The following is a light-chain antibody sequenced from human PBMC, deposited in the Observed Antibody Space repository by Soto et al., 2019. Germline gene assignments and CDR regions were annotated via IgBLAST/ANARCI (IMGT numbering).Light chain of an antibody. V-gene: IGKV2-30*01. CDR2: QVS. CDR3: MEGTPS. Sequence: TPSSLSVPVTXXHPASISCQSSHSLIYSNGKTYLNWYQQRPGQVPXXIIYQVSNRESGVPDRFSGSGSGSGTDFTLKISRVEAEDVGVYYCMEGTPSFGQGTKVDIK. CDR1: HSLIYSNGKTY. J-gene: IGKJ1*01.